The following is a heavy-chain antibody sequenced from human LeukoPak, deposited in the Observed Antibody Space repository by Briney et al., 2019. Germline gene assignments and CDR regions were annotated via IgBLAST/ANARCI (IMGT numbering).Heavy chain of an antibody. CDR1: GLPFHDYG. D-gene: IGHD6-13*01. J-gene: IGHJ4*02. V-gene: IGHV3-20*04. CDR2: IKWNGGST. CDR3: AREPAAAYDY. Sequence: GGSLSLLCAASGLPFHDYGLSWVPQAPRKGLEWGSGIKWNGGSTGYTDSVKGRFTISRDKAKNSLYLQMNSLRAEDTALYYCAREPAAAYDYWGQGTLVTVSS.